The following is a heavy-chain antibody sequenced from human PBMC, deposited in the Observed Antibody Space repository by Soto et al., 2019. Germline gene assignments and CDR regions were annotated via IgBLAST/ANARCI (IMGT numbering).Heavy chain of an antibody. V-gene: IGHV3-23*01. CDR1: GFTFSSYA. D-gene: IGHD6-13*01. CDR2: ISGSGGST. CDR3: AKDLAAAGTYYFDY. Sequence: LRLSCAASGFTFSSYAMSWVRQAPGKGLEWVSAISGSGGSTYYADSVKGRFTISRDNSKNTLYLQMNSLRAEDTAVCYCAKDLAAAGTYYFDYWGQGTLVTVSS. J-gene: IGHJ4*02.